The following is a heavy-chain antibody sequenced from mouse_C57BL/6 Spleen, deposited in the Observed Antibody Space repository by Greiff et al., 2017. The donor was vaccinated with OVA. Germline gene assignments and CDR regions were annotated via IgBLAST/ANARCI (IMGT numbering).Heavy chain of an antibody. D-gene: IGHD2-2*01. CDR1: GFNIKDDY. CDR3: TTTVTTGGYFDY. Sequence: EVQLQQSGAELVRPGASVKLSCTASGFNIKDDYMHWVKQRPEQGLEWIGWIDPENGDTEYASKFQGTATITADTSSNTAYLQLSSLTSEDTAVYYCTTTVTTGGYFDYWGQGTTLTVSS. CDR2: IDPENGDT. J-gene: IGHJ2*01. V-gene: IGHV14-4*01.